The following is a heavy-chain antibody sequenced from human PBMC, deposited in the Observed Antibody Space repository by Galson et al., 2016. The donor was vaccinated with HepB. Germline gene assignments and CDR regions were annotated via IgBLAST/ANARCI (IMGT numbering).Heavy chain of an antibody. CDR3: AKDTNLYYGSGSYPLFQN. Sequence: SLRLSCAVSGFTFDDHAMHWVRQAPGKGLEWVSGISWNSANIGYADSVEGRFTISRDNAKNSLRLQMNSLRAEDTALYYCAKDTNLYYGSGSYPLFQNWGQGTLVTVSS. D-gene: IGHD3-10*01. CDR1: GFTFDDHA. CDR2: ISWNSANI. J-gene: IGHJ4*02. V-gene: IGHV3-9*01.